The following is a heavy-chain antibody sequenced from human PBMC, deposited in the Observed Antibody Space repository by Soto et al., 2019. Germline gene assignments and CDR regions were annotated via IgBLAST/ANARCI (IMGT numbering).Heavy chain of an antibody. CDR2: INHLETT. Sequence: VSVDSISFKGNSGSWIRQTPGTGLEWIGYINHLETTFYNPSFESRLTLSIDRAKNQFSLNLNSMSAADRAVYFCARGGGSGSFDYWGQGLLVTVSS. J-gene: IGHJ4*02. D-gene: IGHD1-26*01. CDR3: ARGGGSGSFDY. CDR1: VDSISFKGNS. V-gene: IGHV4-30-2*01.